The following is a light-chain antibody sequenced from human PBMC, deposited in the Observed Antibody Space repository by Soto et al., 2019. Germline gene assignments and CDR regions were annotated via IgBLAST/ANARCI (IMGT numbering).Light chain of an antibody. CDR1: QGISSA. V-gene: IGKV1-13*02. CDR3: PQFNFYPPT. J-gene: IGKJ4*01. CDR2: DAS. Sequence: AIQLTQSPSSLTASVGDRVTITCRASQGISSALAWYQQRPGKAPNLLIYDASSLESGVPSRFNGSGSGSYFTLTIFFLQPEFFAICYCPQFNFYPPTVVGGTKLE.